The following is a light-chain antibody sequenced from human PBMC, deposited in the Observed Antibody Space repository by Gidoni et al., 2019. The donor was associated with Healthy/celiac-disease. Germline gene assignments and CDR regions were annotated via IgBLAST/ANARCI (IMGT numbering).Light chain of an antibody. CDR1: PSVLYSSNNKNY. V-gene: IGKV4-1*01. J-gene: IGKJ2*01. Sequence: DIVMTQSPDSLAVSLGESATINCKSSPSVLYSSNNKNYLAWYQQKPGQPPKLLIYWASTRESGVPDRFSGSGSGTDFTLTISSLQAEDVAVYYCQQYYSTLMYTFGQGTKLEIK. CDR3: QQYYSTLMYT. CDR2: WAS.